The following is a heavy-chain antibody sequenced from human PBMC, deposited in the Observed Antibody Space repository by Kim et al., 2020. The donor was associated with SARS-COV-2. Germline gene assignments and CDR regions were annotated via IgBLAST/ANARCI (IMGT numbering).Heavy chain of an antibody. J-gene: IGHJ4*02. Sequence: QRVRGRVTMTADTSTSIVYMELRSLRSDDTAVYYCARDYYESSGYFPVDYWGQGTLVTVSS. D-gene: IGHD3-22*01. V-gene: IGHV1-18*01. CDR3: ARDYYESSGYFPVDY.